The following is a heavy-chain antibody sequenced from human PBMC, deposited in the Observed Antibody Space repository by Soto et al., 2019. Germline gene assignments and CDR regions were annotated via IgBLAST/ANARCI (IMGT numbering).Heavy chain of an antibody. J-gene: IGHJ6*02. V-gene: IGHV4-30-4*01. CDR3: AREGYGSGSQLYYYYGMDV. CDR2: IYYSGST. CDR1: GGSISSGDYY. D-gene: IGHD3-10*01. Sequence: SETLSLTCTVSGGSISSGDYYWSWIRQPPGKGLEWIGYIYYSGSTYYNPSLKSRVTISVDTSKNQFSLKLSSVTAADTAVYYCAREGYGSGSQLYYYYGMDVWGQGTTVTVSS.